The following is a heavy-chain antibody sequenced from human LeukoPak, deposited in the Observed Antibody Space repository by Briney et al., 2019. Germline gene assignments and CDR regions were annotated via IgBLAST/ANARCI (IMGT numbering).Heavy chain of an antibody. Sequence: SETLSLTCAVYGGSFSGYYWSWIRQPPGKGLEWIGEINHSGSTNYNPSLKSRVTISVDTSKNQFSLKLSSVTAADTAVYYCARQSTMVREMRVDYWGQGTLVTVSS. CDR3: ARQSTMVREMRVDY. V-gene: IGHV4-34*01. CDR2: INHSGST. CDR1: GGSFSGYY. D-gene: IGHD3-10*01. J-gene: IGHJ4*02.